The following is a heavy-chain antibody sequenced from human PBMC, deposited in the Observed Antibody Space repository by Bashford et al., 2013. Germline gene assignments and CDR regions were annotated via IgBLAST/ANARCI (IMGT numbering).Heavy chain of an antibody. J-gene: IGHJ6*02. CDR3: ARLQLTSSHRDYNYYYGMDV. V-gene: IGHV5-51*01. D-gene: IGHD4/OR15-4a*01. CDR1: GYSFATSW. Sequence: ESLKISCQASGYSFATSWIAWVRQRPGRGLEWMGTIYPADSDVRYNPSFQGHVTLSADKSVNSAYLQWSSLKAADTAIYYCARLQLTSSHRDYNYYYGMDVWGPGTTVTVSS. CDR2: IYPADSDV.